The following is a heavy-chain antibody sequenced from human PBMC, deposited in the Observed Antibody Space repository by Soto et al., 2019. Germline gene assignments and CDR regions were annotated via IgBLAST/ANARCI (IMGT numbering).Heavy chain of an antibody. Sequence: GGSLRLSCAASGFTFSSYWMSWVRQAPGKGLEWVANIKQDGSEKYYVDSVKGRFTISRDNAKNSLYLQMNSLRAEDTAVYYCARGPRDFWSGYYTFDYWGQGTLVTVSS. CDR1: GFTFSSYW. J-gene: IGHJ4*02. V-gene: IGHV3-7*01. CDR3: ARGPRDFWSGYYTFDY. CDR2: IKQDGSEK. D-gene: IGHD3-3*01.